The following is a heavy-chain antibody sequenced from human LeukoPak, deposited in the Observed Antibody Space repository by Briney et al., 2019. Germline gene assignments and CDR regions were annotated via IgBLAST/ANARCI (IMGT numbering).Heavy chain of an antibody. V-gene: IGHV1-69*04. D-gene: IGHD3-16*01. Sequence: SVKVSCKISGGTFGSYGISWVRQAPGQGLEWMGRTIPIRGMTNYAQKFQGRVTITADTSTSTAYMELSSLTSEDTAVYFCARGPYDGTFYFDSRGQGTLVIVSS. CDR3: ARGPYDGTFYFDS. J-gene: IGHJ4*02. CDR1: GGTFGSYG. CDR2: TIPIRGMT.